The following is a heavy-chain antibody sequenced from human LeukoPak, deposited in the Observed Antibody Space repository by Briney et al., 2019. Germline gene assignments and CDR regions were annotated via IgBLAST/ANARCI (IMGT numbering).Heavy chain of an antibody. D-gene: IGHD3-3*01. CDR1: GYTFTSYG. CDR3: ARGPYYDFWSGLTDVAEYFQH. V-gene: IGHV1-18*01. J-gene: IGHJ1*01. Sequence: ASVTVSCKASGYTFTSYGISWVRQAPGQGLEWMGWISAYNGNTNYAQKLQGRVTMTTDTSTSTAYMELRSLRSDDTAVYYCARGPYYDFWSGLTDVAEYFQHWGQGTLVTVSS. CDR2: ISAYNGNT.